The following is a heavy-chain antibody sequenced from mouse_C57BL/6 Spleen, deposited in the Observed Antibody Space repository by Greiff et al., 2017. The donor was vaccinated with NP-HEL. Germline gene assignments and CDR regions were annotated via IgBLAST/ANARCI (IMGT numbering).Heavy chain of an antibody. J-gene: IGHJ4*01. Sequence: QVQLQQSGPELVKPGASVKISCKASGYSFTSYYIHWVKQRPGQGLEWIGWIYPGSGNTKYNEKFKGKATLTADTSSSTAYMQLSSLTSEDSAVYYCARSLYAGYYPNSGMDYWGQGTSVTVS. D-gene: IGHD2-3*01. CDR3: ARSLYAGYYPNSGMDY. CDR2: IYPGSGNT. V-gene: IGHV1-66*01. CDR1: GYSFTSYY.